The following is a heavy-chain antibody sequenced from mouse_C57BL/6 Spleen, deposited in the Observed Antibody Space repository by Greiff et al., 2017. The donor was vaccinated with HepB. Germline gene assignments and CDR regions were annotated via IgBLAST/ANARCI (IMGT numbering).Heavy chain of an antibody. Sequence: EVKLVESGGGLVKPGGSLKLSCAASGFTFSSYAMSWVRQTPEKRLEWVATISDGGSYTYYPDNVKGRFTITRDNAKTNLYLQMRHLKSEDTAMYYCARERVRSSYGAMDYWGQGTSVTVSS. CDR3: ARERVRSSYGAMDY. D-gene: IGHD1-1*01. CDR2: ISDGGSYT. CDR1: GFTFSSYA. V-gene: IGHV5-4*01. J-gene: IGHJ4*01.